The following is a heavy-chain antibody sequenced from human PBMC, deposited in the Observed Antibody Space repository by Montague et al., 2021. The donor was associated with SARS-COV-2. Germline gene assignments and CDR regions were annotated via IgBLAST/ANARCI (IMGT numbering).Heavy chain of an antibody. D-gene: IGHD3-9*01. J-gene: IGHJ4*02. V-gene: IGHV4-39*07. CDR2: IYFSGST. Sequence: SETLSLTCSVSGGQFIRSSHYWAWIRQAPGRGLEWIGNIYFSGSTNSNPSLRSRLTLSLDMSRARFSLELRAVTASDTALYYCARACRGVHDWDFFDSWGQGPLVAVSS. CDR1: GGQFIRSSHY. CDR3: ARACRGVHDWDFFDS.